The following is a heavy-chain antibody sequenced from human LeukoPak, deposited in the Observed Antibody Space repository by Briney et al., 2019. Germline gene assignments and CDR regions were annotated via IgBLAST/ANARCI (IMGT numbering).Heavy chain of an antibody. CDR1: GFTVSSNY. D-gene: IGHD2-2*01. Sequence: PGGSLRLSCAASGFTVSSNYMSWVRQAPGKGLEWVSVIYSGGSTYYADSVKGRFTISRDNSKNTLYLQMNSLRAEDTAVYYCARDRYYSSTSCSTEDYWGQGTLVTVSS. CDR2: IYSGGST. CDR3: ARDRYYSSTSCSTEDY. J-gene: IGHJ4*02. V-gene: IGHV3-66*01.